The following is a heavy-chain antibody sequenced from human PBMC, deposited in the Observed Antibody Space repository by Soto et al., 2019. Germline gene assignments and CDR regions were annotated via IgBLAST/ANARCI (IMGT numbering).Heavy chain of an antibody. V-gene: IGHV4-39*01. CDR3: ARHSGIAATGLPDY. Sequence: SETLSLTCTVSGGSISSSSYYWGWIRQPPGKGLEWIGSIYYSGSTYYNPSLKSRVTISVDTSKNQFSLKLSSVTAADTAVYYCARHSGIAATGLPDYWGQGTLVTVSS. D-gene: IGHD6-13*01. J-gene: IGHJ4*02. CDR2: IYYSGST. CDR1: GGSISSSSYY.